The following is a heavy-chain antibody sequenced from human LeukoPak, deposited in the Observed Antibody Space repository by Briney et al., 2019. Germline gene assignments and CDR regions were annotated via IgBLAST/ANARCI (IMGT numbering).Heavy chain of an antibody. CDR1: GFTFSNYW. V-gene: IGHV3-74*01. CDR3: ARSVGSWFDP. CDR2: INSDGSST. J-gene: IGHJ5*02. D-gene: IGHD6-25*01. Sequence: GGSLRLSCEASGFTFSNYWLHWVRQAPGKGLVWVSRINSDGSSTSYADSVKGRFTISRDNAKNTLYLQMNSLRAEDTAVYYCARSVGSWFDPWGQGTLVTVSS.